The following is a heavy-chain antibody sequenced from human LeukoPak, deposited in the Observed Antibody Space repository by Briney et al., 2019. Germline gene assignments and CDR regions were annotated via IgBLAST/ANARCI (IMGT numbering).Heavy chain of an antibody. CDR2: IYHSGTT. CDR3: ARFQVAGTGGDY. Sequence: SGTLSLTCTVSGGSISSSNWWGWVRQPPGKGLECIGEIYHSGTTNYNPSLKSRVTISVDKSMNHFSLKLSSVTAADTAVYYCARFQVAGTGGDYWGQGTLVTVSS. CDR1: GGSISSSNW. D-gene: IGHD6-19*01. V-gene: IGHV4-4*02. J-gene: IGHJ4*02.